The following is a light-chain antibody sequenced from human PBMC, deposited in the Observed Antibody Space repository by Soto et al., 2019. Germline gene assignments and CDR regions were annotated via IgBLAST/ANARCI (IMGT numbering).Light chain of an antibody. CDR3: QQYYNWPPWP. CDR1: QSVSSS. CDR2: GAS. V-gene: IGKV3-15*01. J-gene: IGKJ1*01. Sequence: EIVMTQSPATLSVSPGERATLSCRASQSVSSSLVWYQQKPGQAPRLLIYGASTRATGIPARFSGSGSGTEFTLTISSLQSEDFAVYYCQQYYNWPPWPFGQGTKVEIK.